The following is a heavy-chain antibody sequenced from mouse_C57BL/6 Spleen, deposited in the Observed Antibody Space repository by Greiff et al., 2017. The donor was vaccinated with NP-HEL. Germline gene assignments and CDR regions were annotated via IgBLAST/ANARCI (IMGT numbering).Heavy chain of an antibody. D-gene: IGHD2-3*01. V-gene: IGHV5-17*01. CDR2: ISSGSSTI. CDR1: GFTFSDNG. CDR3: ARPDGYYFDY. J-gene: IGHJ2*01. Sequence: EVQLQQSGGGLVKPGGSLKLSCAASGFTFSDNGMHWVRQAPEKGLEWVAYISSGSSTIYYADTVKGRFTISRDNAKNTLFLQMTSLRSEDTAMYYCARPDGYYFDYWGQGTTLTVSS.